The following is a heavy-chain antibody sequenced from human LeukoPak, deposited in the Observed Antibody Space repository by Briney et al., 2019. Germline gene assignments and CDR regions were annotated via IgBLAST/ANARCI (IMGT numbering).Heavy chain of an antibody. Sequence: PGGSLRLSCAGSGFTFSRYWMSWVRRAPGKGLGWVANIKEDGSQKYYVDSVKGRFTISRDNARNSLSLQMNSLRAEDTAVYYCARGMAMVGYFDYWGQGTLVTVSS. CDR2: IKEDGSQK. D-gene: IGHD2-8*01. J-gene: IGHJ4*02. CDR1: GFTFSRYW. V-gene: IGHV3-7*01. CDR3: ARGMAMVGYFDY.